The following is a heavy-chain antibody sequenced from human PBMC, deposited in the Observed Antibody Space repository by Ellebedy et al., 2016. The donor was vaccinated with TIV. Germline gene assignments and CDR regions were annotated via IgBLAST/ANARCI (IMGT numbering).Heavy chain of an antibody. CDR2: INPNSGGT. V-gene: IGHV1-2*02. Sequence: ASVKVSCKASGYTFTGYYMHWVRQAPGQGLEWMGWINPNSGGTNYAQKFQGRVTMTRDTSISTAYMELSRLRSDDTAVYYCARVLRSVPAAPFDYWGQGTLVTVSS. CDR1: GYTFTGYY. J-gene: IGHJ4*02. CDR3: ARVLRSVPAAPFDY. D-gene: IGHD2-2*01.